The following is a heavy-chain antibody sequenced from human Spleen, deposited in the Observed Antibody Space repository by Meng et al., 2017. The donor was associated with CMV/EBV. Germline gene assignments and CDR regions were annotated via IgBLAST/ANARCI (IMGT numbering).Heavy chain of an antibody. CDR2: MNPNTGDT. J-gene: IGHJ5*02. V-gene: IGHV1-8*03. CDR3: ARGVAGPFDP. D-gene: IGHD6-19*01. Sequence: VSCKASGYTVTTYDINWVRQAPGQGLEWMGWMNPNTGDTDYAQKFQGRVTITRNTSINTAYMELSSLTSEDTAVYSCARGVAGPFDPWGQGTLVTVSS. CDR1: GYTVTTYD.